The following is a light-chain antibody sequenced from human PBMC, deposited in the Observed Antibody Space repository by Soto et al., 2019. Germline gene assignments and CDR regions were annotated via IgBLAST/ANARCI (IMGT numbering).Light chain of an antibody. V-gene: IGKV1-5*03. Sequence: DIQMTQSPSTLSASVGDRVTITCRASQIISSCLAWYQQKPGKAPKLLIYKASSLESGVPSRFSGSGSGTEFTLTISSLQPDDFATYYCQQYNSYSWTFGQGTKVEIK. CDR3: QQYNSYSWT. CDR2: KAS. J-gene: IGKJ1*01. CDR1: QIISSC.